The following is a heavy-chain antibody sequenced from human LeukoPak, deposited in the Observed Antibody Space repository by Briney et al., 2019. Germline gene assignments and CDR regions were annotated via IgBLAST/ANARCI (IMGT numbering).Heavy chain of an antibody. D-gene: IGHD2-2*01. V-gene: IGHV1-18*04. Sequence: ASVKVSCKASGYALTSYGISWVRQAPGQGLEWMGWISAYNGNTNYAQKLQGRVTMTTDTSTSTAYMELRSLRSDDTAVYCCARDPGERPADNYYYYGMDVWGKGTTVTVSS. CDR1: GYALTSYG. J-gene: IGHJ6*04. CDR2: ISAYNGNT. CDR3: ARDPGERPADNYYYYGMDV.